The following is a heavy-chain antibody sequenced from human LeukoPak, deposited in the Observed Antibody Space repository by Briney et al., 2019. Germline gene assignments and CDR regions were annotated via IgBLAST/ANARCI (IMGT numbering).Heavy chain of an antibody. CDR3: ASRLEYYYDAFDI. CDR2: MYYSGST. J-gene: IGHJ3*02. CDR1: GGSISSSTYC. D-gene: IGHD3-10*01. V-gene: IGHV4-39*07. Sequence: PSETLSLTCTVSGGSISSSTYCWSWVRQPPGKGLEWIGCMYYSGSTYYSSSLKGRVTISVDTSKNQFSLKLSSVTAADTAVYYCASRLEYYYDAFDIWGQGTMVTVSS.